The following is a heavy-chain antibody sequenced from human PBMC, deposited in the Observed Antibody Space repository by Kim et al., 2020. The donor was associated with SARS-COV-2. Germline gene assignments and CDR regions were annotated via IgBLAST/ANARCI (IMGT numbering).Heavy chain of an antibody. CDR3: ATDASSGWPDYYYYGMDV. V-gene: IGHV1-24*01. CDR1: GYTLTELS. CDR2: FDPEDGET. D-gene: IGHD6-19*01. J-gene: IGHJ6*02. Sequence: ASVKVSCKVSGYTLTELSMHWVRQAPGKGLEWMGGFDPEDGETIYAQKFQGRVTMTEDTSTDTAYMELSSLRSEDTAVYYCATDASSGWPDYYYYGMDVWGQGTTVTVSS.